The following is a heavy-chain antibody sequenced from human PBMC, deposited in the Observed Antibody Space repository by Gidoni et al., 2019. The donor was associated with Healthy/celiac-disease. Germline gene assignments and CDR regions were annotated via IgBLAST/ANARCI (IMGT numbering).Heavy chain of an antibody. D-gene: IGHD3-16*02. Sequence: QVQLQESGPGLVKPSQTLSLTCTVSGGSISSGGYYWSWIRQHPGKGLEWIGYIYYSGSTYYNPSLKSRVTISVDTSKNQFSLKLSSVTAADTAVYYCARAGDLLRLGELSSEREPNDAFDIWGQGTMVTVSS. J-gene: IGHJ3*02. CDR1: GGSISSGGYY. CDR2: IYYSGST. CDR3: ARAGDLLRLGELSSEREPNDAFDI. V-gene: IGHV4-31*03.